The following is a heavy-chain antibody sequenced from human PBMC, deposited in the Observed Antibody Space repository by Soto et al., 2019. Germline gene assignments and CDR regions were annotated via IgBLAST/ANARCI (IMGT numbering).Heavy chain of an antibody. CDR1: GYTFTGYY. J-gene: IGHJ4*02. CDR2: INPNSGGT. V-gene: IGHV1-2*04. D-gene: IGHD2-15*01. CDR3: ARAAIGDIVVVVAATPDY. Sequence: QVQLVQSGAEVKKPGASVKVSCKASGYTFTGYYMHWVRQAPGQGLEWMGWINPNSGGTNYAQKFQGWVTMTRDTSISTAYMELSRLRSDDTVVYYCARAAIGDIVVVVAATPDYWGQGTLVTVSS.